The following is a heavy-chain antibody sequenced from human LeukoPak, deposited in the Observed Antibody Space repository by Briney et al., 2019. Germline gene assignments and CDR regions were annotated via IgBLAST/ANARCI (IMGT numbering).Heavy chain of an antibody. CDR3: ARRGSLHSPANP. D-gene: IGHD4-23*01. CDR1: GGSISSYY. CDR2: IYYSGST. V-gene: IGHV4-59*08. J-gene: IGHJ5*02. Sequence: SETLSLTCTVSGGSISSYYWSWIRQPPGKGLEWIGYIYYSGSTNYNPSLKGRVTISVDTSKNQFSLKLTSVTASDTALYYCARRGSLHSPANPWGQGTLVTVSS.